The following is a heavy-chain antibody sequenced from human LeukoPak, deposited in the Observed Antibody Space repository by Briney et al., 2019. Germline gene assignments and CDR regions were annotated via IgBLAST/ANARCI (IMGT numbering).Heavy chain of an antibody. V-gene: IGHV3-64D*06. CDR2: ITSSGAST. CDR1: GFTFSYYA. Sequence: GGSLRLSCSASGFTFSYYAMHWVRQAPGKGLEYVSGITSSGASTYYTDLVKGRFTISRGNSKNTLYLQMSSLRAEDTAVYYCVKGDYSGYTFPAFDYWGQGTLVTVSS. D-gene: IGHD5-12*01. CDR3: VKGDYSGYTFPAFDY. J-gene: IGHJ4*02.